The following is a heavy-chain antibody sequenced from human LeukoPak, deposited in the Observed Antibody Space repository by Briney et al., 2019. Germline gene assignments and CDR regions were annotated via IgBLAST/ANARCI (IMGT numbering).Heavy chain of an antibody. J-gene: IGHJ4*02. CDR3: ARALYSGTKNRPGSIYYYFDY. CDR1: GYTFTSYG. D-gene: IGHD1-26*01. V-gene: IGHV1-18*01. Sequence: ASVKVSCKASGYTFTSYGISWVRQAPGQGLEWMGWISAYNGNTNYAQKLQGRVTMTTDTSTSTAYMELRSLRSDDTAVYYCARALYSGTKNRPGSIYYYFDYWGQGTLVTVSS. CDR2: ISAYNGNT.